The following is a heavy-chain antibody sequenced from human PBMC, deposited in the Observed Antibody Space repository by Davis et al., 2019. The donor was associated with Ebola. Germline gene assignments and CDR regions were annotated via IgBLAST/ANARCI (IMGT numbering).Heavy chain of an antibody. Sequence: MPSETLSLTCTVSGGSISSSSYSWDWVRQPPGKGLEWIGSIYYSGSTYYNPSLKSRVTISVDTSKNQFSLKLSSMTAADTAVYYCARHISISAPDDYWGQGTLVTVSS. CDR1: GGSISSSSYS. D-gene: IGHD3-10*01. J-gene: IGHJ4*02. CDR3: ARHISISAPDDY. V-gene: IGHV4-39*01. CDR2: IYYSGST.